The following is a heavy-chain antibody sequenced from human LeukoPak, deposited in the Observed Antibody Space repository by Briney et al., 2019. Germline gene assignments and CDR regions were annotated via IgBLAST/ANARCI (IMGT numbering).Heavy chain of an antibody. Sequence: GSLRLSCTAAGFMFSAYGMHWVRQAPGKGLGWVALIRHDDISKFYGDSVEGRFTISRNNSKNTLYLHMASLRVEDTAVYYCAKDPYNWNPFDSWGQGTLVTVSS. CDR2: IRHDDISK. V-gene: IGHV3-30*02. CDR1: GFMFSAYG. CDR3: AKDPYNWNPFDS. D-gene: IGHD1-20*01. J-gene: IGHJ4*02.